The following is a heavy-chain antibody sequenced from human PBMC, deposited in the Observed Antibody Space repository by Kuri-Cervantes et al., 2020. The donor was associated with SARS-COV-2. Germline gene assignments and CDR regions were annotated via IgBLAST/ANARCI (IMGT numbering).Heavy chain of an antibody. Sequence: GGSLRLSCAASGFTFSDYYMSWIRQAPGKGLEWVSYISSSGSTIYYVDSVKGRFTISRDDAKNSLYLQMSSLRAEDTAVYYCAREGTHLSSYYYMDVWGKGTTVTVSS. J-gene: IGHJ6*03. CDR1: GFTFSDYY. D-gene: IGHD2/OR15-2a*01. V-gene: IGHV3-11*04. CDR3: AREGTHLSSYYYMDV. CDR2: ISSSGSTI.